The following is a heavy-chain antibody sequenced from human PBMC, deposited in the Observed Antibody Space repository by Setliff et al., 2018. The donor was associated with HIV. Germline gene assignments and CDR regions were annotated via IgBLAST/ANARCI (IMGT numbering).Heavy chain of an antibody. CDR3: ARWGASGGRPDWHAIDM. J-gene: IGHJ3*02. CDR1: GGSINSYY. V-gene: IGHV4-59*01. D-gene: IGHD2-15*01. CDR2: IGYNGDT. Sequence: KSSETLSLTCTVSGGSINSYYWNWIRQSPGKGLEWIGYIGYNGDTSYNPSLNIRVTLSVDRSKNQFSLKLSSVSAADTAVYFCARWGASGGRPDWHAIDMWGQGTMVTVSS.